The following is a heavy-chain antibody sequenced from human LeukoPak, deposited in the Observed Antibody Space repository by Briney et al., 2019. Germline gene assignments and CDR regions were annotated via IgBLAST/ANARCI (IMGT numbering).Heavy chain of an antibody. CDR2: IKQDGSEK. CDR1: GFTFRTFW. V-gene: IGHV3-7*01. Sequence: GGFLRLSCATSGFTFRTFWMTWVRHVPGRGLEWVANIKQDGSEKNYVDSVRGRFTISRDNTQNSLHLQMNSLRVEDTATYYCARSGYYSYYFEFWGQGTLVTVSS. D-gene: IGHD3-22*01. CDR3: ARSGYYSYYFEF. J-gene: IGHJ4*02.